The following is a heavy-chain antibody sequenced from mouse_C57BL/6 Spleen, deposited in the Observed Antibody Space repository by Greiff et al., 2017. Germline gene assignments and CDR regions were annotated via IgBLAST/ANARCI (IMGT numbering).Heavy chain of an antibody. V-gene: IGHV2-2*01. D-gene: IGHD2-5*01. CDR1: GFSLTSYG. CDR2: IWSGGST. Sequence: QVQLKESGPGLVQPSQSLSITCTVSGFSLTSYGVHWVRQSPGKGLEWLGVIWSGGSTDYNAAFISRLSISKDNSKSQVFFKMNSLQADDTAIYYCASYSNYDDYYAMDYWGQGTSVTVSS. CDR3: ASYSNYDDYYAMDY. J-gene: IGHJ4*01.